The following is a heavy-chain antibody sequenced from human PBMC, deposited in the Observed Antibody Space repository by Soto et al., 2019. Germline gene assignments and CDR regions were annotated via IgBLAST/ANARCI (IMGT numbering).Heavy chain of an antibody. V-gene: IGHV4-30-4*01. J-gene: IGHJ4*02. CDR2: ISYNGTT. D-gene: IGHD4-17*01. CDR3: ATMGTPVTGLYYFDY. Sequence: PSETLSLTCTVSGGSISSGNYYWSWIRQPPGKGMERIGFISYNGTTHYNASLRSRVSISVDTSKKQNSLDLSSVNAADTAVYYCATMGTPVTGLYYFDYWGQGTLVT. CDR1: GGSISSGNYY.